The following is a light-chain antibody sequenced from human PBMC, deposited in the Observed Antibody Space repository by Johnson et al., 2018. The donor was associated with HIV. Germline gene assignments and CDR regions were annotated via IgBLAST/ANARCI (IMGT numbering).Light chain of an antibody. CDR3: GTWDGSLSAGAV. CDR1: SSSIGNDF. Sequence: QSLLTQPPSVSAAPGQEVTISCSASSSSIGNDFVSWYQQLPGTAPKLLISENNKRPSGIPDRLSDSKSGTSATLAITGLWPEDEGDYYCGTWDGSLSAGAVYGTGTKVTVL. V-gene: IGLV1-51*02. J-gene: IGLJ1*01. CDR2: ENN.